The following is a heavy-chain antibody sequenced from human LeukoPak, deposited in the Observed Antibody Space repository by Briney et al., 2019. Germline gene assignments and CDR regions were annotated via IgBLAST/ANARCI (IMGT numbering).Heavy chain of an antibody. CDR1: GYTFTGYY. V-gene: IGHV1-2*02. J-gene: IGHJ4*02. D-gene: IGHD5-12*01. CDR2: INPNSGAT. CDR3: ARTVATYFDY. Sequence: ASVRVSCKASGYTFTGYYMHWLRQAPGQGLEWMGWINPNSGATNYAQKFQGRVAMTRDTSISTAYMEVRSLKSDDTAVYYCARTVATYFDYWGQGTLVTVSS.